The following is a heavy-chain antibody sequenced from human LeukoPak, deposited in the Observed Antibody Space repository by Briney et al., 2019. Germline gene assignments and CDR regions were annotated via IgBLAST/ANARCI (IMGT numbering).Heavy chain of an antibody. V-gene: IGHV3-33*01. CDR1: AFIFSNYG. Sequence: PGGSLRLSCAASAFIFSNYGMHWVRPAPGKGLEWVAVIWDDGSNKYYADSVKGRFTISRDNSKNTLYLQMNSLRAEDTDVYYCARDTRGGLLWSGYSYGMDVWGPGTTVAVS. J-gene: IGHJ6*02. CDR2: IWDDGSNK. D-gene: IGHD3-3*01. CDR3: ARDTRGGLLWSGYSYGMDV.